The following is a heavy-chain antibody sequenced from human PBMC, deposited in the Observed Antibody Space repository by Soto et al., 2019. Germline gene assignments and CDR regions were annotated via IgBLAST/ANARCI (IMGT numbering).Heavy chain of an antibody. CDR3: TTDGGEDLLWFGELLSDYYYGMDV. Sequence: EVQLVESGGGLVKPGGSLRLSCAASGFTFSNAWMNWVRQAPGKGLEWVGRIKSKTDGGTTDYAASVKGRFTISRDDSKNTLYLQMNSLKTEDTAVYYCTTDGGEDLLWFGELLSDYYYGMDVWGQGTTVTVSS. J-gene: IGHJ6*02. CDR1: GFTFSNAW. V-gene: IGHV3-15*07. D-gene: IGHD3-10*01. CDR2: IKSKTDGGTT.